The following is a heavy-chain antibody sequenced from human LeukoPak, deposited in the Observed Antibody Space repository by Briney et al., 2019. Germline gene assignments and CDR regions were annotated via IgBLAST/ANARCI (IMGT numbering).Heavy chain of an antibody. J-gene: IGHJ4*02. D-gene: IGHD4-17*01. V-gene: IGHV3-7*01. Sequence: GGSLRLSCAASGFTFSSYWMSWVRQAPGKGLEWVANIKQGGSEKYYVDSVKGRFTISRDNAKNSLYLQMNSLRAEDTAVYYCARDRVGYGDPLDYWGQGTLVTVSS. CDR1: GFTFSSYW. CDR3: ARDRVGYGDPLDY. CDR2: IKQGGSEK.